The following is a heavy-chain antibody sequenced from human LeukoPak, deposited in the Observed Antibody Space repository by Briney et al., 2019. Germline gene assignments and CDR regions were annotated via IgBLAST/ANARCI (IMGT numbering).Heavy chain of an antibody. CDR3: ARYNRDTGGYGMDV. CDR1: GGSIINSNW. J-gene: IGHJ6*02. V-gene: IGHV4-4*02. D-gene: IGHD5-18*01. Sequence: PSETLSLTCAVSGGSIINSNWWSWVRQPPGKGLEWIGEIDHSGSTYYNPSLKSRVTISVDRSKNQFSLKLSSVTAADTAVYYCARYNRDTGGYGMDVWGQGTTVIVSS. CDR2: IDHSGST.